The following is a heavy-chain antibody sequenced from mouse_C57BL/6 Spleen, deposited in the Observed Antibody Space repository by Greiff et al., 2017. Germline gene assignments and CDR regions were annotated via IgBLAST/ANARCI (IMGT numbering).Heavy chain of an antibody. J-gene: IGHJ3*01. V-gene: IGHV1-55*01. CDR2: IYPGSGST. D-gene: IGHD2-1*01. CDR3: AREEVLLTRFAY. Sequence: VQRVESGAELVKPGASVKMSCKASGYTFTSYWITWVKQRPGQGLEWIGDIYPGSGSTNYNEKFKSKATLTVDTSSSTAYMQLSSLTSEDSAVYYCAREEVLLTRFAYWGQGTLVTVSA. CDR1: GYTFTSYW.